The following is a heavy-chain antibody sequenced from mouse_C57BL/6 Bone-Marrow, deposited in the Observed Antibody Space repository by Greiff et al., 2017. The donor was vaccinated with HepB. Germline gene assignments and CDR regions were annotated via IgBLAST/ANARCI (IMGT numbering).Heavy chain of an antibody. J-gene: IGHJ2*01. CDR1: GFTFSSYA. CDR2: ISDGGSYT. CDR3: ARDRWDAVYFDY. Sequence: EVKLVESGGGLVKPGGSLKLSCAASGFTFSSYAMSWVRQTPEKRLEWVATISDGGSYTYYPDNVKGRFTISRDNAKNNLYLQMSHLKSEDTAMYYCARDRWDAVYFDYWGQGTTLTVSS. D-gene: IGHD4-1*01. V-gene: IGHV5-4*01.